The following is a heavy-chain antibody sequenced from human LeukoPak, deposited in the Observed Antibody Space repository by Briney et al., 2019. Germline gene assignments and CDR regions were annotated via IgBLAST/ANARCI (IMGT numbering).Heavy chain of an antibody. CDR2: IYPGDSDT. J-gene: IGHJ3*02. Sequence: GEFLKISCKGSGYSFTSYWIGWVRQMPGKGLEWMGIIYPGDSDTRYSPSFQGQVTISADKSISTAYLQWSSLKASDTAMYYCASATVVVVAATGRHDAFDIWGQGTMVTVSS. V-gene: IGHV5-51*01. D-gene: IGHD2-15*01. CDR1: GYSFTSYW. CDR3: ASATVVVVAATGRHDAFDI.